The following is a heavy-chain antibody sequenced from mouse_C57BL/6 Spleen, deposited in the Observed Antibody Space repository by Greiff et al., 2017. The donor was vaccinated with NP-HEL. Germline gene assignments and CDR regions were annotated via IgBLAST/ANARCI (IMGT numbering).Heavy chain of an antibody. D-gene: IGHD1-1*01. V-gene: IGHV1-66*01. Sequence: QVQLQQSGPELVKPGASVKISCKASGYSFTSYYIHWVKQRPGQGLEWIGWIYPGSGNTKYNEKFKGKATLTADTSSSTAYMQLSSLTSEDSAVYYCARPHGSSYTWFAYWGQGTLVTVSA. J-gene: IGHJ3*01. CDR1: GYSFTSYY. CDR3: ARPHGSSYTWFAY. CDR2: IYPGSGNT.